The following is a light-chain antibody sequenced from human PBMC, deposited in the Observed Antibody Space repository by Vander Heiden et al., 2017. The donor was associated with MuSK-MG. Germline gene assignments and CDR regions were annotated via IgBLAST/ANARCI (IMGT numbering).Light chain of an antibody. J-gene: IGKJ5*01. V-gene: IGKV3-11*01. CDR2: DAS. CDR3: QQRCNWPPIT. CDR1: QSVSSY. Sequence: EIVLTQSPATLSLSPGERATLSCRASQSVSSYLAWYQQKPGQAPRLLIYDASNRATGIPARFSGSGYGTDFTLTISSLEPEDFAVYYCQQRCNWPPITFGQGTRLEIK.